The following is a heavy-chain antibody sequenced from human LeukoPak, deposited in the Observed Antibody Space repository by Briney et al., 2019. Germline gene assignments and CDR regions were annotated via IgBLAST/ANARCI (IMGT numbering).Heavy chain of an antibody. V-gene: IGHV5-51*01. J-gene: IGHJ4*02. Sequence: GESLRISCKGSGYSLTGYWIGWVRQMPGKGLEWMGIIYPGDSDTKYSPSFQGQVTISADKSINTAYLQWSSLKASDTAMYYCARRLGWDYDSSGYKFDYWGQGTLVTVSS. D-gene: IGHD3-22*01. CDR2: IYPGDSDT. CDR1: GYSLTGYW. CDR3: ARRLGWDYDSSGYKFDY.